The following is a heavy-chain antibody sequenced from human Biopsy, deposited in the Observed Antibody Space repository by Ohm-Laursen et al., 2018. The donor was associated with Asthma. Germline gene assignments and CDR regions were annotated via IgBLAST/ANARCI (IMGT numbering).Heavy chain of an antibody. CDR1: GYTFISFA. D-gene: IGHD3-9*01. CDR2: VNTGNGDT. Sequence: ATVKISCQASGYTFISFAIHWVRQAPGQRLEWMGWVNTGNGDTKYSQKFQGRVTITRDTSASTAYMELRSLRSEDTATYYCARTYYDFLTGQVKDVFGVWGQGTMVTVSS. CDR3: ARTYYDFLTGQVKDVFGV. J-gene: IGHJ3*01. V-gene: IGHV1-3*04.